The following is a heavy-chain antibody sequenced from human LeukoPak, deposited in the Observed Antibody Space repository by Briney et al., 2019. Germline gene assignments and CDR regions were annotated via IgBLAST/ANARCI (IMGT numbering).Heavy chain of an antibody. Sequence: GGSLRLSCAVSGLTFSNAWMNWVRQAPGKGLEWVGQVLSRAGGGTIDYAAPVKGRFTISRDDSKNALFLQMNSLRTEDTAVYYCVTGGGYNGLDYWGQGALVTVSS. V-gene: IGHV3-15*07. J-gene: IGHJ4*02. CDR3: VTGGGYNGLDY. CDR1: GLTFSNAW. D-gene: IGHD5-12*01. CDR2: VLSRAGGGTI.